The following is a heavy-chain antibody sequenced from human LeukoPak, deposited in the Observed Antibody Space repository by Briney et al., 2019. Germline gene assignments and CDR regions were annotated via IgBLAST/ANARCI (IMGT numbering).Heavy chain of an antibody. CDR3: ARVTMDHSSELDP. D-gene: IGHD3-10*01. CDR1: GYTFTSYY. Sequence: ASVKVSCKASGYTFTSYYMHWVRQAPGQGLEWMGIINPSGGSTSYAQKFQGRVTMTRDMPTSTVYMELSSLRSEDTAVYYCARVTMDHSSELDPWGQGTLVTVSS. CDR2: INPSGGST. J-gene: IGHJ5*02. V-gene: IGHV1-46*01.